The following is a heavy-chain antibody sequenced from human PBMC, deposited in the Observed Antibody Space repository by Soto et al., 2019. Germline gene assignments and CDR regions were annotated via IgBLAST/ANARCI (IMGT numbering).Heavy chain of an antibody. D-gene: IGHD6-13*01. Sequence: SQTLSLTGAISGDSVPSSSVTWNWIRQSPSRGLEWLGRAYYRSKWYNDYAESVKSRITINPDTSKNQFSLHLNSVTPEDTAVFYCLRLIGSSWLDSSRQGTPDTGSS. CDR3: LRLIGSSWLDS. J-gene: IGHJ5*01. CDR2: AYYRSKWYN. V-gene: IGHV6-1*01. CDR1: GDSVPSSSVT.